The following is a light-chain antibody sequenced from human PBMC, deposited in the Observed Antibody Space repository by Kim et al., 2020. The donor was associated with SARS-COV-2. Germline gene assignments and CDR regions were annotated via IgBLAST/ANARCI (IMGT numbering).Light chain of an antibody. Sequence: QSVLTQPPSVSGTPGQRVSISCSGSTSNIETNTVNWYQQLPGAAPTLLIHTNNQRPSGVPDRFSGSRFGTSASLTISGLQSEDEADYFCAAWEDSPDGYVVFGGGTKLTVL. CDR2: TNN. CDR3: AAWEDSPDGYVV. CDR1: TSNIETNT. V-gene: IGLV1-44*01. J-gene: IGLJ2*01.